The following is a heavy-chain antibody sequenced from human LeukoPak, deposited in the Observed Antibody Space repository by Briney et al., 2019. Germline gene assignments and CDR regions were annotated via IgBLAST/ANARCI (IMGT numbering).Heavy chain of an antibody. CDR2: ISGSGGST. V-gene: IGHV3-23*01. J-gene: IGHJ5*02. CDR3: AKGQVGATGGNWFDP. D-gene: IGHD1-26*01. CDR1: GFTFSSYA. Sequence: PGGSLRLSCAASGFTFSSYAMSWVRQAPGKGLEWVSAISGSGGSTYYAGSVKGRFTISRDNSKNTLYLQMNSLRAEDTAVYYCAKGQVGATGGNWFDPWGQGTLVTVSS.